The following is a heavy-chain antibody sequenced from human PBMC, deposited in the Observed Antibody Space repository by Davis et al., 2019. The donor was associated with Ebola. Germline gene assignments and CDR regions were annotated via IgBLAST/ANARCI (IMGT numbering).Heavy chain of an antibody. CDR2: IYYSGST. J-gene: IGHJ4*02. D-gene: IGHD3-22*01. V-gene: IGHV4-30-4*01. Sequence: SETLSLTCTVSGGSISSGDYYWSWIRQPPGKGLEWIGYIYYSGSTYYNPSLKSRVTISVDTSKNQFSLKLSSVTAADTAVYYCARVKNYDSSGYSALFKFVYYFDYWGQGTLVTVSS. CDR3: ARVKNYDSSGYSALFKFVYYFDY. CDR1: GGSISSGDYY.